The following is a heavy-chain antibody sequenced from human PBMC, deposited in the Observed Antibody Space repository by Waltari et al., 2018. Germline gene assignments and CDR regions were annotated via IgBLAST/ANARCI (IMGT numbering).Heavy chain of an antibody. CDR3: AREVITFGGVIVPFDY. D-gene: IGHD3-16*02. J-gene: IGHJ4*02. V-gene: IGHV4-34*01. Sequence: QVQLQQWGAGLLKPSETLSLTCAVYGGSFSGYYWTWIRQPPGKGLEWIGEINHSGSTNYNPSLKSRVTISVDTSKNQFSLKLSSVTAADTAVYYCAREVITFGGVIVPFDYWGQGTLVTVAS. CDR1: GGSFSGYY. CDR2: INHSGST.